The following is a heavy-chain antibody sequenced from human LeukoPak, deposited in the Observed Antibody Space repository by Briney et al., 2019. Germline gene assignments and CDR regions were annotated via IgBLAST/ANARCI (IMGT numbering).Heavy chain of an antibody. CDR3: ARDLPSYDFWSGYWNGYGMDV. D-gene: IGHD3-3*01. CDR1: GFTFSSYA. Sequence: GGSLRLSCAASGFTFSSYAMSWVRQAPGKGLEWVSRINSDGSSTSYADSVKGRFTISRDNAKNTLYLQMNSLRAEDTAVYYCARDLPSYDFWSGYWNGYGMDVWGQGTAVTVSS. V-gene: IGHV3-74*01. J-gene: IGHJ6*02. CDR2: INSDGSST.